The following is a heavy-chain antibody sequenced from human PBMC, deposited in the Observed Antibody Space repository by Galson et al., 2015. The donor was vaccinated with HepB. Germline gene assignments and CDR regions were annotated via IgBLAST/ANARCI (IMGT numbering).Heavy chain of an antibody. V-gene: IGHV4-39*01. CDR2: IHYSGST. Sequence: SETLSLTCAVSGGSINSGSALWNWIRQPPGKSLEWIGSIHYSGSTYYNPSLKSRVTVSVDISRNQFSLTLNSVTAADTAIYYCASRDSGYFYWGQGTLVTVSS. D-gene: IGHD3-22*01. J-gene: IGHJ4*02. CDR1: GGSINSGSAL. CDR3: ASRDSGYFY.